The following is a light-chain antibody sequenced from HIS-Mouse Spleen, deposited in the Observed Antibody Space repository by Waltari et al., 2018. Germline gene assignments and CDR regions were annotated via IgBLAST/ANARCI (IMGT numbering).Light chain of an antibody. CDR3: CSYAGSSTWV. CDR2: EGS. V-gene: IGLV2-23*01. Sequence: QSALTQPASVSGSPGQSITISCTGTSRDVGSYHLVPWYQQHPGKAPKPMLYEGSKRPSGVSNRFSGSKSGNTASLTISGLQAEDEADYYCCSYAGSSTWVFGGGTKLTVL. CDR1: SRDVGSYHL. J-gene: IGLJ3*02.